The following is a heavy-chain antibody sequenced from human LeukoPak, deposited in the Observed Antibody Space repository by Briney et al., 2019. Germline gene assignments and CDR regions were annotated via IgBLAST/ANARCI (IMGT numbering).Heavy chain of an antibody. CDR1: GGTFSSYT. CDR2: IIPILGIA. J-gene: IGHJ4*02. Sequence: VASVKVSCKASGGTFSSYTISWVRQAPGQGLEWMGRIIPILGIANYAQKFQGRVTITADKSTSTAYMELSSLRSEDTAVYYCARARGGDYRNYFDYWGQGTLVTVSS. D-gene: IGHD2-21*02. V-gene: IGHV1-69*02. CDR3: ARARGGDYRNYFDY.